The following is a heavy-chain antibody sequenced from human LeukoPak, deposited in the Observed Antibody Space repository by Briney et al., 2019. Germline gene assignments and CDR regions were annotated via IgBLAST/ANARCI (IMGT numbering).Heavy chain of an antibody. V-gene: IGHV6-1*01. CDR3: ARHSISGSSGWYRTGYFDY. Sequence: SQTLSLTCAISGDSVSSNSAAWNWIRQSPSRGLEWLGRTYYRSKWYNDYAVSVKSRITINPDTSKNQFSLQLSSVTAADTAVYYCARHSISGSSGWYRTGYFDYWGQGTLVTVSS. CDR2: TYYRSKWYN. CDR1: GDSVSSNSAA. D-gene: IGHD6-19*01. J-gene: IGHJ4*02.